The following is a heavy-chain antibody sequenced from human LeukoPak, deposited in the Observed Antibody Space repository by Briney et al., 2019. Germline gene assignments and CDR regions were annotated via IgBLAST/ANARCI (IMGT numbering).Heavy chain of an antibody. Sequence: GASVKVSCKASGYTFTGYYMHWVRQAPGQGLEWMGWINPNSGGTNYAQKFQGRVTMTRDTSISTAYMELSRLRSDDTAVYYCARDPVLPGLGPNTYYDILTGYYNRAPGYFDYWGQGTLVTVSS. CDR3: ARDPVLPGLGPNTYYDILTGYYNRAPGYFDY. CDR2: INPNSGGT. V-gene: IGHV1-2*02. CDR1: GYTFTGYY. D-gene: IGHD3-9*01. J-gene: IGHJ4*02.